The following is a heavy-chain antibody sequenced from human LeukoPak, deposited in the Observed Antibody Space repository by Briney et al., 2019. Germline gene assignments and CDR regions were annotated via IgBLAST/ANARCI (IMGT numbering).Heavy chain of an antibody. CDR1: GFTFSSYA. CDR3: ARYYYDSSGYYYKDY. V-gene: IGHV3-48*04. J-gene: IGHJ4*02. Sequence: GGSLRLSCAASGFTFSSYAMSWVRQAPGKGLEWVSDISSSGSTIYYADSVKGRFTISRDNAKNSLYLQMNSLRAEDTAMYYCARYYYDSSGYYYKDYWGQGTLVTVSS. CDR2: ISSSGSTI. D-gene: IGHD3-22*01.